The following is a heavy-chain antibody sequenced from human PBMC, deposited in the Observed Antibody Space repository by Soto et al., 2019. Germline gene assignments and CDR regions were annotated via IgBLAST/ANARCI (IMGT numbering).Heavy chain of an antibody. V-gene: IGHV3-21*01. CDR2: ISSSSSYI. CDR3: AAAGYSSSWYWGYYYGMDV. Sequence: PGGSLRLSCAASGFTFSSYSMNWVRQAPGKGLEWVSSISSSSSYIYYADSVKGRFTISRDNAKNSLYLQMNSLRAEDTAVYYCAAAGYSSSWYWGYYYGMDVWGQGTTVTVSS. CDR1: GFTFSSYS. D-gene: IGHD6-13*01. J-gene: IGHJ6*02.